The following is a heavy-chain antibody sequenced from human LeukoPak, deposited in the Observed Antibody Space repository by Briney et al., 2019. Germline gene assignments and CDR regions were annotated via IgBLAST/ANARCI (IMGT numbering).Heavy chain of an antibody. CDR1: GFTFDDYG. J-gene: IGHJ4*02. CDR3: ARGPSGYHNT. CDR2: INWNGGST. V-gene: IGHV3-20*04. Sequence: PGGSLRLSCAASGFTFDDYGMSWVRQAPGKGLEWVSGINWNGGSTYYADSVKGRFTISRDNSKNTLYLQMNSLRAEDTAVYYCARGPSGYHNTGGQGTLVTVSP. D-gene: IGHD5-12*01.